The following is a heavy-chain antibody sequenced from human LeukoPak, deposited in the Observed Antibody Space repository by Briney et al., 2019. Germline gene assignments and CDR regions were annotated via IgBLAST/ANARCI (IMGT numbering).Heavy chain of an antibody. Sequence: SETLSLTCTVSGGSISSVSYYWSWIRQPAGKGLEWIGRIYTSGSTNYNPSLKSRVTISVDTSENQFSLKLSSVTAADTAVYYCARGYDYSNYDAPSDYWGQGTLVTVSS. J-gene: IGHJ4*02. D-gene: IGHD4-11*01. CDR1: GGSISSVSYY. CDR2: IYTSGST. CDR3: ARGYDYSNYDAPSDY. V-gene: IGHV4-61*02.